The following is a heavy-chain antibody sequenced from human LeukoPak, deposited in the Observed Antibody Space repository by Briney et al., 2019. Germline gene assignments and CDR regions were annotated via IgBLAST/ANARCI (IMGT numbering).Heavy chain of an antibody. J-gene: IGHJ4*02. CDR2: IYYSGST. V-gene: IGHV4-34*01. CDR3: ARDSGYEYYFDY. CDR1: GGSFSGYY. D-gene: IGHD5-12*01. Sequence: SETLSLTCAVYGGSFSGYYWSWIRQPPGKGLEWIGSIYYSGSTYYNPSLKSRVTISVDTSKNQFSLKLSSVTAADTAVYYCARDSGYEYYFDYWGQGTLVTVSS.